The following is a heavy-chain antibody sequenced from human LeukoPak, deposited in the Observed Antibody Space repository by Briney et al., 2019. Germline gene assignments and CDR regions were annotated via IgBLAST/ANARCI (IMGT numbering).Heavy chain of an antibody. D-gene: IGHD3-16*01. Sequence: ASVKVSRKASGYTFTGYYMHWVRQAPGQGLERMRWINPNSGGTNYAQKFQGRVTMTRDTSISTAYMELSRLRSDDTAVYYCANVWGSGGAFDIWGQGTMVTVSS. CDR2: INPNSGGT. V-gene: IGHV1-2*02. CDR1: GYTFTGYY. J-gene: IGHJ3*02. CDR3: ANVWGSGGAFDI.